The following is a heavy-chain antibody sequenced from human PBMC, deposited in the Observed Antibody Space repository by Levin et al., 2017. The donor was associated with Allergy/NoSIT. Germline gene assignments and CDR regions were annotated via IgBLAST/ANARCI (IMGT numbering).Heavy chain of an antibody. V-gene: IGHV3-30*18. Sequence: GESLKISCAASGFTFSSYGMHWVRQAPGKGLEWVAVISYDGSNKYYADSVKGRFTISRDNSKNTLYLQMNSLRAEDTAVYYCAKDARLYGDYAWYFDLWGRGTLVTVSS. D-gene: IGHD4-17*01. CDR2: ISYDGSNK. J-gene: IGHJ2*01. CDR3: AKDARLYGDYAWYFDL. CDR1: GFTFSSYG.